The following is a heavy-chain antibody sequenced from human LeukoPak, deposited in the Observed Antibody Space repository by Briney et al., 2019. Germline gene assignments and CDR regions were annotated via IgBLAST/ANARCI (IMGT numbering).Heavy chain of an antibody. CDR2: ISSSSSYI. CDR3: AREVGGSHAFDI. V-gene: IGHV3-21*01. Sequence: PGGSLRLSCEASGFAFSTCAMSWVRQAPGKGLEWVSSISSSSSYIYYADSVKGRFTISRDNAKNSLYLQMNSLRAEDTAVYYCAREVGGSHAFDIWGQGTMVTVSS. J-gene: IGHJ3*02. CDR1: GFAFSTCA.